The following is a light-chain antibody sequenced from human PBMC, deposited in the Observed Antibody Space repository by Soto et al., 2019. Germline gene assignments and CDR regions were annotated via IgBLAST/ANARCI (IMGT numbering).Light chain of an antibody. CDR1: QDISDY. Sequence: DIQMTQSPSSLSASVGDRVTITCQASQDISDYLNWYEQKPGKAPKLLIYDASNLETGVPSRFSGSGPGTDFTFTISSLQPEAIATYYCQQYDNLPGTFGPGTKLEIK. CDR3: QQYDNLPGT. CDR2: DAS. V-gene: IGKV1-33*01. J-gene: IGKJ2*02.